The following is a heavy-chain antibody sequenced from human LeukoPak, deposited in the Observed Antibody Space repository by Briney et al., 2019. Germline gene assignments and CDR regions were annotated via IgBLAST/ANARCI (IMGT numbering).Heavy chain of an antibody. CDR2: ISGSGGST. Sequence: GGSLRLSCAASGFTFSSYAMSWVRQAPGKGLGWVSAISGSGGSTYYADSVKGRFTISRDNSKNTLYLQMNSLRAEDTDVYYCAKGPRILRFLEWFTVNYWGQGTLVTVSS. CDR3: AKGPRILRFLEWFTVNY. J-gene: IGHJ4*02. D-gene: IGHD3-3*01. V-gene: IGHV3-23*01. CDR1: GFTFSSYA.